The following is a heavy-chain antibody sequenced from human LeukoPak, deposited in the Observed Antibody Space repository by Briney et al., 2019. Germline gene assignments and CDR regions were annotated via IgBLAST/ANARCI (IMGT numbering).Heavy chain of an antibody. CDR3: AILAARDYYYYYIDV. J-gene: IGHJ6*03. CDR2: IYHSGST. Sequence: PSETLSLTCTVSGGSISSGGCYWSWIRQPSGKGLKWIGYIYHSGSTYYNPSLKSRVTISVDRSKNQFSLKLSSVTAADTAVYYCAILAARDYYYYYIDVWGRRTTVTVSS. CDR1: GGSISSGGCY. V-gene: IGHV4-30-2*01. D-gene: IGHD6-6*01.